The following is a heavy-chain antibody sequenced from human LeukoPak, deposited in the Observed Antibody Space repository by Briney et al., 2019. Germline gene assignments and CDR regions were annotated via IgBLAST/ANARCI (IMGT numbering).Heavy chain of an antibody. CDR1: GGSISSGSYY. J-gene: IGHJ4*02. CDR2: IYTSGST. D-gene: IGHD3-22*01. V-gene: IGHV4-61*02. CDR3: ARDRFVDYYDSSGYQPLDY. Sequence: KPSQTLSLTCTVSGGSISSGSYYWRWIRQPAGKGLEWIGRIYTSGSTNYNPSLKSRITISVDTSKNQFSLKLSSVTAADTAVYYCARDRFVDYYDSSGYQPLDYWGQGTLVTGSS.